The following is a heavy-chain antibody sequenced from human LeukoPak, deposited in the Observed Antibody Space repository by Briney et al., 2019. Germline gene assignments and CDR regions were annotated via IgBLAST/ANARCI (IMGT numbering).Heavy chain of an antibody. CDR3: ARVSPGYCSSTSCSQGAFDI. CDR2: INPNSGGT. CDR1: GYTFSGYY. J-gene: IGHJ3*02. V-gene: IGHV1-2*04. Sequence: GASVKVSCKASGYTFSGYYMHWVRQAPGQGLEWMGWINPNSGGTNYAQKFQGWVTMTRDTSISTAYMELSRLRSDDTAVYYCARVSPGYCSSTSCSQGAFDIWGQGTMVTVSS. D-gene: IGHD2-2*01.